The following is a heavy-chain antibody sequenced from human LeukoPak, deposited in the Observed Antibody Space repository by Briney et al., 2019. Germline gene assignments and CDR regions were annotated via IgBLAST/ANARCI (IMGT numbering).Heavy chain of an antibody. Sequence: SETLSLTCTVSGGSISSYYWSWIRQPPGKGLEWIGYIYYSGSTNYNPSLKSRVTIPVDTSKNQFSLKLGSVTAADTAVYYCARGGHWGGLGYWGQGTLVTVSS. CDR1: GGSISSYY. V-gene: IGHV4-59*01. J-gene: IGHJ4*02. CDR3: ARGGHWGGLGY. CDR2: IYYSGST. D-gene: IGHD7-27*01.